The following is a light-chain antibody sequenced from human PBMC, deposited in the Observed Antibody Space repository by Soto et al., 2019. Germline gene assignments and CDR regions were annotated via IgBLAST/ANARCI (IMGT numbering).Light chain of an antibody. J-gene: IGKJ1*01. Sequence: DIVMTQSQDSLAVSLGERATTNCRSSQSLLYSSNNKNYLTWYQHKPGQPPKLLIYWASTRESGVPDRFSGSGSGTDFTLTISSLEPEDFAVYYCQQYNNWPPWTFGQGTKVDIK. CDR2: WAS. CDR1: QSLLYSSNNKNY. CDR3: QQYNNWPPWT. V-gene: IGKV4-1*01.